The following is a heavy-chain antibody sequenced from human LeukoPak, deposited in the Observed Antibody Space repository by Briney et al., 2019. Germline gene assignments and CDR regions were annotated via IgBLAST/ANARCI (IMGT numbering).Heavy chain of an antibody. J-gene: IGHJ4*02. CDR1: GGSISSGSYY. CDR2: IYTSGST. CDR3: ASSGYYDGADY. V-gene: IGHV4-61*02. D-gene: IGHD3-22*01. Sequence: PSQTLSLTCTVSGGSISSGSYYWSWIRQPAGKGLEWIGRIYTSGSTNYNPSLKSRVTISVDTSKNQFSLKLSSVTAADTAVYYCASSGYYDGADYWGQGTLVTVSS.